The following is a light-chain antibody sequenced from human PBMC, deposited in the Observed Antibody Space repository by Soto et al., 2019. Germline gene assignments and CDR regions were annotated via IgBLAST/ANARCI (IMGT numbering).Light chain of an antibody. CDR3: SSYTTSTSFIL. Sequence: QSALTQPASVSGSPGQSITISCTGTSSDVGAYNFVSWYQHHPGRAPKLIIYEVTIRPSGVSNRFSGSKSGNTASLTISGLQAEDEADYYCSSYTTSTSFILFGGGTKLTVL. CDR1: SSDVGAYNF. V-gene: IGLV2-14*01. CDR2: EVT. J-gene: IGLJ2*01.